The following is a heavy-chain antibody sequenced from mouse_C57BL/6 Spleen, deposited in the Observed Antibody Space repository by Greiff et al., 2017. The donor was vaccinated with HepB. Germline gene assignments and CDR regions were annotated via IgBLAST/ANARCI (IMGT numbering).Heavy chain of an antibody. CDR3: APHYYGSSYGYFDV. D-gene: IGHD1-1*01. CDR2: IYPRSGNT. J-gene: IGHJ1*03. V-gene: IGHV1-81*01. Sequence: VQLQQSGAELARPGASVKLSCKASGYTFTSYGISWVKQRTGQGLEWIGEIYPRSGNTYYNEKFKGKATLTADKSSSTAYMELRSLTSEDSAVYFCAPHYYGSSYGYFDVWGTGTTVTVSS. CDR1: GYTFTSYG.